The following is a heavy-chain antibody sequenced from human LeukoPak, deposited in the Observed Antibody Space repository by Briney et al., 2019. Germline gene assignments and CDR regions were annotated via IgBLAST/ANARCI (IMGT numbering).Heavy chain of an antibody. CDR1: GGTFSSYA. Sequence: ASVKVSCKASGGTFSSYAISWVRQAPGQGLEWMGRIIPILGIANYAQKFQGRVTITADKSTSTAYMELSSLRSEDTAVYYCARVRLGNGEARSDDAFDTWGQGTMVTVSS. CDR3: ARVRLGNGEARSDDAFDT. CDR2: IIPILGIA. D-gene: IGHD3-10*01. V-gene: IGHV1-69*04. J-gene: IGHJ3*02.